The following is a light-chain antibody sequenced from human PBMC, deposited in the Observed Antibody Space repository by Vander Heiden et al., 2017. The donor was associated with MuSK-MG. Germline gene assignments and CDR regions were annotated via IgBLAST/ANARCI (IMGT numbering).Light chain of an antibody. CDR2: AAS. Sequence: DIQRTQSPSSLSASVGDRVTITCRASQGISNYLAWYQQKPGKVPKLLIYAASTLQSGVPSRFSGSGSGTDFTLTISSLQPADVATYYCQKDNSASYTFGQGTKLXIK. V-gene: IGKV1-27*01. CDR3: QKDNSASYT. CDR1: QGISNY. J-gene: IGKJ2*01.